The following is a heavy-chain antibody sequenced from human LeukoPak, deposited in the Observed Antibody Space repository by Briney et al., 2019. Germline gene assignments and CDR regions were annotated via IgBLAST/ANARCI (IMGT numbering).Heavy chain of an antibody. Sequence: PSETLSLTCTVSGGSISSYYWSWIRQPPGKGLEWIGYIYYSGSTNYNPSLKSRVTISVDTSKNQFSLKLKSVTAADTAVYYCARAPESVTIDYWGQGTLVTVSS. CDR3: ARAPESVTIDY. V-gene: IGHV4-59*12. J-gene: IGHJ4*02. D-gene: IGHD4-17*01. CDR2: IYYSGST. CDR1: GGSISSYY.